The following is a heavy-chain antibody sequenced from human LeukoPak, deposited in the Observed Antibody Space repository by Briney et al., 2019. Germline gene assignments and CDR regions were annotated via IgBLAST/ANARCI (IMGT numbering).Heavy chain of an antibody. J-gene: IGHJ6*03. D-gene: IGHD2/OR15-2a*01. V-gene: IGHV1-18*01. CDR1: GYTFTSYG. Sequence: ASVKVSCKASGYTFTSYGISWVRQAPGQGLEWMGWISADNGNTNYAQKLQGRVTMTTDTSTSTVYMELRSLRSDDTAVYYCARNSISLFYYNYYMDVWGKGTTVTVSS. CDR2: ISADNGNT. CDR3: ARNSISLFYYNYYMDV.